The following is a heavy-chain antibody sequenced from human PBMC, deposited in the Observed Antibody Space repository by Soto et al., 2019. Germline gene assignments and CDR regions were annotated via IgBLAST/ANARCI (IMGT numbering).Heavy chain of an antibody. CDR1: GGSSSSGDYY. V-gene: IGHV4-30-4*01. CDR2: IYYSGST. CDR3: ARARAAAGDWFDP. D-gene: IGHD6-13*01. J-gene: IGHJ5*02. Sequence: SETLSLTCTVSGGSSSSGDYYWSWIRHPPGKGLEWIGYIYYSGSTYYNPSLKSRVTISVDTSKNQFSLKLSSVTAADTAVYYCARARAAAGDWFDPWGQGTLVTVSS.